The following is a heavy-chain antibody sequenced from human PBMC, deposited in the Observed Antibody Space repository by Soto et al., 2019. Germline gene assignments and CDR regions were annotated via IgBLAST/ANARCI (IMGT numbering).Heavy chain of an antibody. D-gene: IGHD3-22*01. J-gene: IGHJ4*02. V-gene: IGHV1-69*13. CDR1: GGTFSSYA. CDR2: IIPIFGTA. CDR3: ARQELHYYDSSGYFDY. Sequence: GASVKVSCKASGGTFSSYAISWVRQAPGQGLEWMGGIIPIFGTANYAQKFQGRVTITADESTSTAYTELSSLRSEDTAVYYCARQELHYYDSSGYFDYWGQGTLVTVSS.